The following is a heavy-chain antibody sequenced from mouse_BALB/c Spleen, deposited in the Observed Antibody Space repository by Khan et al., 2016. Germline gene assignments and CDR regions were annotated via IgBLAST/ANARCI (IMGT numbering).Heavy chain of an antibody. CDR1: GFTFSRFG. J-gene: IGHJ2*01. Sequence: EVELVESGGGLVQPGGSRKLSCAASGFTFSRFGMHWVRQTPEKGLAWVAFISSGSSTIYYTDTLKGRFTISRDNPKNALLLQMTSLRSEDTAMYYCTRGDYWGQGTTLTVSS. V-gene: IGHV5-17*02. CDR2: ISSGSSTI. CDR3: TRGDY.